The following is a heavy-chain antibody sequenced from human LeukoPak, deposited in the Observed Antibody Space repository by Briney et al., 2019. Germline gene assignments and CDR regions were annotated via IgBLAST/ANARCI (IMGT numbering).Heavy chain of an antibody. Sequence: GGSLRVSCAASGFTFSNYGMNWVRQAPGKRLEWVSYISSSSDSIYYGDSVKGRFTISRDNAENSLYLQMNSLRDEDTAVYYCARAMRSGYDYWGQGTLVAVSS. CDR3: ARAMRSGYDY. J-gene: IGHJ4*02. CDR1: GFTFSNYG. D-gene: IGHD5-12*01. V-gene: IGHV3-48*02. CDR2: ISSSSDSI.